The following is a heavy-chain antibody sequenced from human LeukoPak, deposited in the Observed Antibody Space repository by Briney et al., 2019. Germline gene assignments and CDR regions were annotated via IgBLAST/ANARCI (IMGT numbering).Heavy chain of an antibody. J-gene: IGHJ5*02. CDR3: ARRNVDTAMVTNWFDP. Sequence: GESLKISCKGSGYSFTSYWIGRVRQMPGKGLEWMGIIYPGDSDTRYSPSFQGQVTISADKSISTAYLQWSSLKASDTAMYYCARRNVDTAMVTNWFDPWGQGTLVTVSS. CDR1: GYSFTSYW. V-gene: IGHV5-51*01. CDR2: IYPGDSDT. D-gene: IGHD5-18*01.